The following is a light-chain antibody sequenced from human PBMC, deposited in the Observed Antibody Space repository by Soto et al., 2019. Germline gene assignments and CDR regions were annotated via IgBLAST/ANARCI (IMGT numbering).Light chain of an antibody. CDR1: QSISSY. CDR3: QQSYSTPFT. J-gene: IGKJ3*01. CDR2: AAS. V-gene: IGKV1-39*01. Sequence: DIQMTQSPSSLSASVGDRVTITCRASQSISSYLNWYQQKPGKAPKLLIYAASSLQSGVPSRFSGSGSGTDFTLTISSLQPEDFATYYCQQSYSTPFTFGHGTNVDI.